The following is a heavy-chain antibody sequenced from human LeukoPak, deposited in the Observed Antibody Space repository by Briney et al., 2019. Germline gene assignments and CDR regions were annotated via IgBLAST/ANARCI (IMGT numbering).Heavy chain of an antibody. J-gene: IGHJ5*02. Sequence: PSETLSLTCTVSGYSISSGYYWGWIRQPPGKGLEWIGSIYHSGSTYYNPSLKSRVTISVDTSKNQFSLKLSSVTAADTAVYYCARGLPYSSGWYWGSNWFDPWGQGTLVTVSS. CDR2: IYHSGST. CDR1: GYSISSGYY. V-gene: IGHV4-38-2*02. D-gene: IGHD6-19*01. CDR3: ARGLPYSSGWYWGSNWFDP.